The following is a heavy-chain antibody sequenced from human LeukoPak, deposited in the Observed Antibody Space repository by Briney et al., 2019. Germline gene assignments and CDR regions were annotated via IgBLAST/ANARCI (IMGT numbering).Heavy chain of an antibody. CDR2: IWNDGSVK. Sequence: GGSLRLSCVASGFSLSVYGMHWVRQAPGKGLEWVAVIWNDGSVKYYADSLKGRISISRDNSKNTLYLQIDSLGVDDTGVYYCARASGSYDYWGQGTLVTVSS. CDR1: GFSLSVYG. CDR3: ARASGSYDY. D-gene: IGHD1-26*01. J-gene: IGHJ4*02. V-gene: IGHV3-33*01.